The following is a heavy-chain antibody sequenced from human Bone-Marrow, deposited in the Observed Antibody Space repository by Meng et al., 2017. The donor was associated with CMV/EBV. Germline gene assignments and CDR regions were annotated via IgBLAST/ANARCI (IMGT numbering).Heavy chain of an antibody. CDR1: GFTFSSYA. CDR3: ARVSYYDFWSGYYGGPYFDY. D-gene: IGHD3-3*01. J-gene: IGHJ4*02. Sequence: GESLKISCAASGFTFSSYAMHWVRQAPGKGLEWVAVISYDGSNKYYADSVKGRFTISRDNSKNTLYLQMNSLRAEDTAVYYCARVSYYDFWSGYYGGPYFDYWGQGTLVTVSS. CDR2: ISYDGSNK. V-gene: IGHV3-30*04.